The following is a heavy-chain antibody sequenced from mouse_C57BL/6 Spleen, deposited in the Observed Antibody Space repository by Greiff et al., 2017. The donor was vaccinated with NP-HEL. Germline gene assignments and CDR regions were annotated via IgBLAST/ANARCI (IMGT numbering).Heavy chain of an antibody. CDR3: ARPNYYGSSYCDY. V-gene: IGHV1-22*01. J-gene: IGHJ2*01. CDR1: GYTFTDYN. Sequence: EVQLQQSGPELVKPGASVKMSCKASGYTFTDYNMHWVKQSHGKSLEWIGYINPNNGGTSYNQKFKGKATLTVNKSSSTAYMELRSLTSEDSAVYYCARPNYYGSSYCDYWGQGTTLTVSS. D-gene: IGHD1-1*01. CDR2: INPNNGGT.